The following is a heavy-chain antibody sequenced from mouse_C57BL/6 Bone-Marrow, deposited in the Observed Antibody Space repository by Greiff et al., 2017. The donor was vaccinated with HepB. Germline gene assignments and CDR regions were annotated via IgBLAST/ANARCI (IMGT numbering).Heavy chain of an antibody. CDR1: GYTFTDYN. D-gene: IGHD1-1*01. Sequence: EVKLQESGPELVKPGASVKMSCKASGYTFTDYNMHWVKQSHGKSLEWIGYINPNNGGTSYNQKFKGKATLTVNKSSSTAYMELRSLTSEDSAVYYCAREGYYGSSSYYFDYWGQGTTLTVSS. CDR3: AREGYYGSSSYYFDY. V-gene: IGHV1-22*01. CDR2: INPNNGGT. J-gene: IGHJ2*01.